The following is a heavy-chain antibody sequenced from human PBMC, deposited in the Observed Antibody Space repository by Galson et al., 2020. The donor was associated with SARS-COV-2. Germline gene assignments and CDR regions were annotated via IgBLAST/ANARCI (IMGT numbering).Heavy chain of an antibody. CDR1: GYSISSGYY. D-gene: IGHD1-7*01. CDR2: IYHSGST. Sequence: SEPLSLTCAVSGYSISSGYYWGWIRQPPGKGLEWIGSIYHSGSTYYNPSLKSRVTISVDTSKNQFSLKLSSVTAADTAVYYCVGWNYGVFAYWGQGTLVTVAS. J-gene: IGHJ4*02. V-gene: IGHV4-38-2*01. CDR3: VGWNYGVFAY.